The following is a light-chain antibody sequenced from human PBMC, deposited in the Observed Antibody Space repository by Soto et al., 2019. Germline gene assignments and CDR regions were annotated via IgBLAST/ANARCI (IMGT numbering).Light chain of an antibody. CDR2: DAS. J-gene: IGKJ1*01. CDR3: QQYGGSPIT. CDR1: QTISSNF. V-gene: IGKV3-20*01. Sequence: EIVLTQSPGTLSLSPGERASLSCRASQTISSNFLAWYQQKPGQAPRLLISDASNRATGIPDRFSGSGSGTDFTLIISRLEPEDFALYYCQQYGGSPITFGQGTKVDIK.